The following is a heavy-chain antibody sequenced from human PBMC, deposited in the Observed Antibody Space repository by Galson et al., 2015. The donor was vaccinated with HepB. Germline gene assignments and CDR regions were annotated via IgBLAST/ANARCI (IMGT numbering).Heavy chain of an antibody. Sequence: SLRLSCAASGFTFSSYGMHWVRQAPGKGLEWVAVIWYDGSNKYYADSVKGRFTISRDNSKNTLYLQMNSLRAEDTAVYYCARAQWLVPFDYWGQGTLVAVSS. D-gene: IGHD6-19*01. CDR2: IWYDGSNK. CDR3: ARAQWLVPFDY. V-gene: IGHV3-33*01. CDR1: GFTFSSYG. J-gene: IGHJ4*02.